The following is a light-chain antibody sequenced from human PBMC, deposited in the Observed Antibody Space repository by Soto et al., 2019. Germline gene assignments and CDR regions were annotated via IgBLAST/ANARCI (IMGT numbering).Light chain of an antibody. Sequence: DIQMTQSPPSLSASVGDRVTITCRASQGISNFVAWYQQKPGKAPKLLIYAASTLQSGVPSRFSGSGSRTDFTLTINSLQPEDVATYSCQKYSSVPVFGPGTKVEIK. CDR3: QKYSSVPV. CDR2: AAS. CDR1: QGISNF. V-gene: IGKV1-27*01. J-gene: IGKJ3*01.